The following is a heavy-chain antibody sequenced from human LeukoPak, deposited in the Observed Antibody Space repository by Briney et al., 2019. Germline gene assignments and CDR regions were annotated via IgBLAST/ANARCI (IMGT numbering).Heavy chain of an antibody. V-gene: IGHV1-24*01. CDR1: GYIFTELS. J-gene: IGHJ6*03. CDR3: ATAGTHNYYYSFYYMAV. Sequence: ASVKVSCKVSGYIFTELSMPWVRQAPGKGLEWRGGFDPVDGETFYAQKFQGRITMTEDTSTDTAYMELSSLRSEDTAVYYCATAGTHNYYYSFYYMAVWGKGTTVTVSS. CDR2: FDPVDGET. D-gene: IGHD1-1*01.